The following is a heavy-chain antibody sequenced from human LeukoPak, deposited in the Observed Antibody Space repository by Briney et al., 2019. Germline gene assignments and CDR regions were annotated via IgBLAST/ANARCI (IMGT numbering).Heavy chain of an antibody. D-gene: IGHD3-22*01. V-gene: IGHV4-38-2*02. CDR3: ARASASSGRGSTMIGVVNPYAMDV. J-gene: IGHJ6*02. Sequence: SETLSLTCTVSGYSISSGYYWGWIRQPPGKGLEWIGSIYHSGSTYYNPSLKSRVTISVDTSKNQFSLKVSSVTAADTAVYYCARASASSGRGSTMIGVVNPYAMDVWGQGTTVAVSS. CDR2: IYHSGST. CDR1: GYSISSGYY.